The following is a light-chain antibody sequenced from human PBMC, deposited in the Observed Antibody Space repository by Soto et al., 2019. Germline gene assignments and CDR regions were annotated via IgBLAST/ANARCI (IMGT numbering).Light chain of an antibody. V-gene: IGKV3-20*01. CDR1: QSVSTTH. CDR2: GAS. Sequence: VLTQSPGTLSFSPGERATLSCTASQSVSTTHLAWYQHKPGQAPRLLIFGASSRAPGIPDRFSGSGSGTDFILTISRLEPEDFAVYYCQHCGTSSYTFGEGTKLEIK. CDR3: QHCGTSSYT. J-gene: IGKJ2*01.